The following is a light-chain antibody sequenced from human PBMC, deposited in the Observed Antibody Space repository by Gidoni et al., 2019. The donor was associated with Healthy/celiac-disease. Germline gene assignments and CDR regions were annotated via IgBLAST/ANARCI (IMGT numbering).Light chain of an antibody. Sequence: QSALTQPASVSGSPGQSFTLSCTGTSSDLGGYNYVTWYQQHPGKAPKLMIYEVSNRPSGVSNRFSGSKSGNTASLTISGLQAEDEADYYCSSYTSSSTPVVFGGGTKLTVL. V-gene: IGLV2-14*01. CDR2: EVS. CDR1: SSDLGGYNY. J-gene: IGLJ2*01. CDR3: SSYTSSSTPVV.